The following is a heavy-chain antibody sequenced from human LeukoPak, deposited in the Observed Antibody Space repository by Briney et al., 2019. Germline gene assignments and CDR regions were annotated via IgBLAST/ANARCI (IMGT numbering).Heavy chain of an antibody. V-gene: IGHV4-39*01. CDR1: GGSISSSNYY. D-gene: IGHD3-10*01. J-gene: IGHJ4*03. Sequence: SETLTLICTVSGGSISSSNYYWGWIRQPPGKGLEWIGSIYYSGSTYDNPSLKSRVTISVDTSKNRFSPKLSSVTAADTAVYYCARQTWNYCHHTEGFDSCGDRNLVTVSS. CDR2: IYYSGST. CDR3: ARQTWNYCHHTEGFDS.